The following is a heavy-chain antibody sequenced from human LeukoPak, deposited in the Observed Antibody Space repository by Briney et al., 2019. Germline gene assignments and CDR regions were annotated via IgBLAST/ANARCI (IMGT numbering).Heavy chain of an antibody. V-gene: IGHV1-58*02. CDR2: IVVGSGNT. CDR3: AADKIVGATTEFDY. J-gene: IGHJ4*02. CDR1: GYTFTGYY. D-gene: IGHD1-26*01. Sequence: SVKVSCKAFGYTFTGYYMHWVRQARGQRLERIGWIVVGSGNTNYAQKFQERVTITRDMSTSTAYMELSSLRSEDTAVYYCAADKIVGATTEFDYWGQGTLVTVSS.